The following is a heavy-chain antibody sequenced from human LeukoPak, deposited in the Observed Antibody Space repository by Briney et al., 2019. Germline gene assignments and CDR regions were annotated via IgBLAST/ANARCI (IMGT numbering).Heavy chain of an antibody. V-gene: IGHV1-24*01. J-gene: IGHJ4*02. D-gene: IGHD1-26*01. Sequence: ASVKVSCKVSGYTLTELSMHWVRQAPGKGLEWMGGFDPEDGETIYAQKFQGRVTMTEDTSTDTDYMELSSLRSEDTAVYYCAKSEYSGSYDLDYWGQGTLVTVSS. CDR1: GYTLTELS. CDR3: AKSEYSGSYDLDY. CDR2: FDPEDGET.